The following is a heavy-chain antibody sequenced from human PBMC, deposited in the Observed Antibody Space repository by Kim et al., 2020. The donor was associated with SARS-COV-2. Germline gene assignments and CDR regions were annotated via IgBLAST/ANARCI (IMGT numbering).Heavy chain of an antibody. CDR1: GFTFSSYA. Sequence: GGSLRLSCAASGFTFSSYAMSWVRQAPGKGPEWVSLIIGDGGSTYNADSVKGRFAISRDNSKKTLYLQMNSLRAEDTALYYCAKDESNHFSFFAYGGQGSLVTVS. CDR3: AKDESNHFSFFAY. V-gene: IGHV3-23*01. J-gene: IGHJ4*02. CDR2: IIGDGGST. D-gene: IGHD4-4*01.